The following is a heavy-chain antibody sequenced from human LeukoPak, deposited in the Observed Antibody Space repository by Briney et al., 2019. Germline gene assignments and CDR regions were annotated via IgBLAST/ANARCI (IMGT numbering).Heavy chain of an antibody. V-gene: IGHV1-46*01. CDR1: GYTFTIYY. CDR2: INPSGGST. J-gene: IGHJ4*02. D-gene: IGHD3-22*01. CDR3: ARRLSSDYADY. Sequence: GASVTVSLKSSGYTFTIYYIHWVRQAPGQGLEWMGIINPSGGSTTYSQKFQGRVTMTRDTSTSTVYIDLSSLRSEDTAVYYCARRLSSDYADYWGQGTLVTVSS.